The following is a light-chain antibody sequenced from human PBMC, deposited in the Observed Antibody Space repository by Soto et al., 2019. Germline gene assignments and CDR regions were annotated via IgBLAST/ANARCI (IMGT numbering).Light chain of an antibody. CDR3: QQYNWT. Sequence: DIQMTQSHSTLSASVGDRVTITCRASQSISSWLAWYQQKPGKAPKLLIYKASSLESGVPSRFSGSGSETEFTLTISSLQPDDIATYYCQQYNWTFGQATKVDIK. V-gene: IGKV1-5*03. CDR1: QSISSW. CDR2: KAS. J-gene: IGKJ1*01.